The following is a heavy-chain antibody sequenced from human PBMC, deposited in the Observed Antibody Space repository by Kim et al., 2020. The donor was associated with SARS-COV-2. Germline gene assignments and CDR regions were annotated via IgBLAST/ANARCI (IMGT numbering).Heavy chain of an antibody. CDR3: AKTSIGYDYWNTYYDAYYDGMDI. V-gene: IGHV3-30*18. D-gene: IGHD3-3*01. CDR1: GITFSDYG. Sequence: GGSLRLSCVASGITFSDYGMRWVRQAPGKGLDWVSAITYDGGKKDSADSVKGRFTISRDNSKNTLVLQMNSLRAEDTGMYYCAKTSIGYDYWNTYYDAYYDGMDIWGQGTTVTVSS. J-gene: IGHJ6*02. CDR2: ITYDGGKK.